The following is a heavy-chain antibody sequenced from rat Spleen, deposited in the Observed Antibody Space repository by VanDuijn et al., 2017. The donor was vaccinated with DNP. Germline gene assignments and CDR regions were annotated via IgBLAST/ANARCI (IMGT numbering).Heavy chain of an antibody. V-gene: IGHV5-7*01. D-gene: IGHD1-4*01. J-gene: IGHJ2*01. CDR3: AGRPPPTRGPFDY. Sequence: EVQLVESGGGLVQPGRSLILSCTASGFIFSDHNMAWVRQAPKKGLEWVAHISTDGSNTYYRDSVKGRFIISRNNARSTLYLQMDSLRSDDTATYYCAGRPPPTRGPFDYWGQGIMVTVSS. CDR2: ISTDGSNT. CDR1: GFIFSDHN.